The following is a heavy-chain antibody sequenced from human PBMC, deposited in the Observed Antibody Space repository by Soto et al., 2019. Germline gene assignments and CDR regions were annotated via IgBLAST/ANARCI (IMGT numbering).Heavy chain of an antibody. CDR1: GGSISSYY. CDR2: IYYSGST. V-gene: IGHV4-59*01. CDR3: AGMAGRFDY. J-gene: IGHJ4*02. Sequence: PSETLSLTCTVSGGSISSYYWSWIRQPPGKGLESIGYIYYSGSTNYNPSLTSRVTISVDTSKNQFSLKLSSVTAADTAVYYCAGMAGRFDYWGQGTLVTVSS.